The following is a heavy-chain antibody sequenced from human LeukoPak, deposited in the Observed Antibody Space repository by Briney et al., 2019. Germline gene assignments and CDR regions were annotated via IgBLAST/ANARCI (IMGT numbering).Heavy chain of an antibody. D-gene: IGHD7-27*01. Sequence: GGSLRLSCTASGFTFSSYTMTWARHDPGKGMKWVSTITTGDGNTYYAASVKGRLAVSKDDSKNTLYLQMDSLRAEYTAVNYRAKYGGPSVSSHWGDSWGRGTLVTVSS. J-gene: IGHJ4*02. CDR2: ITTGDGNT. V-gene: IGHV3-23*01. CDR1: GFTFSSYT. CDR3: AKYGGPSVSSHWGDS.